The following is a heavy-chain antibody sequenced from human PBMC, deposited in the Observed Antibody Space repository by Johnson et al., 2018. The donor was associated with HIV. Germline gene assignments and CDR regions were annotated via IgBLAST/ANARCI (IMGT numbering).Heavy chain of an antibody. J-gene: IGHJ3*02. Sequence: QMQLVESGGGLVQPGGSLRLSCAASGFTFSSYAMHWVRQAPGKGLEWVAVISYDGSNKYYADSVKGRFTISRDNSKNTLYLQMNSLRAEDTAVYYCAKAVTGEGAFDIWGQGTMVTVSS. CDR2: ISYDGSNK. CDR1: GFTFSSYA. V-gene: IGHV3-30-3*01. CDR3: AKAVTGEGAFDI. D-gene: IGHD7-27*01.